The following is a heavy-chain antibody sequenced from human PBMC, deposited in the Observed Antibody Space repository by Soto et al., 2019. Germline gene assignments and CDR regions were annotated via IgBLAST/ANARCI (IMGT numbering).Heavy chain of an antibody. CDR1: GFTFSSYD. J-gene: IGHJ6*02. D-gene: IGHD6-19*01. CDR3: ARAGAGGPYYYGMDV. CDR2: IGAAGDT. V-gene: IGHV3-13*04. Sequence: EVQLVESGGGLVQPGGSLRLSCAASGFTFSSYDMHWVRQATGKGLEWVSAIGAAGDTYYPGSVKGRFTISREDAKNSLYLQMNSLTAGDTAVYYCARAGAGGPYYYGMDVWGQGTTVTVS.